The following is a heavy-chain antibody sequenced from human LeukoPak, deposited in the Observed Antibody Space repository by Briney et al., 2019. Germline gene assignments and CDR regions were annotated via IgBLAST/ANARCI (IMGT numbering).Heavy chain of an antibody. V-gene: IGHV4-39*01. CDR3: ASYLSASGLFDY. CDR2: IFYSGTT. Sequence: SETLSLTCTVSSGSISSSTHHWGWIRQPPGKGLEWIGSIFYSGTTYYNPSLKSRVTISVDTSKNQFSLKLSSVTAADTAVYYCASYLSASGLFDYWGQGTLVTVSS. J-gene: IGHJ4*02. CDR1: SGSISSSTHH. D-gene: IGHD3-10*01.